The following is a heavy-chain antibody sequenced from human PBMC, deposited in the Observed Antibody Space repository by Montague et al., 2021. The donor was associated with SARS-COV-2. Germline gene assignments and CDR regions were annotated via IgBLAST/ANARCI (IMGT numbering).Heavy chain of an antibody. CDR1: GDSITNHY. D-gene: IGHD3-10*01. J-gene: IGHJ4*02. V-gene: IGHV4-4*07. CDR2: MHFTGKT. CDR3: ARGRLDFGAGRQGTIDF. Sequence: SETLSLTCSVSGDSITNHYWSWIRQPAGKGLEWIGRMHFTGKTNFSPFFSSRLTMSADTSKNQFSLKLTSVTAADTAIYFCARGRLDFGAGRQGTIDFWGQGTLVTVSS.